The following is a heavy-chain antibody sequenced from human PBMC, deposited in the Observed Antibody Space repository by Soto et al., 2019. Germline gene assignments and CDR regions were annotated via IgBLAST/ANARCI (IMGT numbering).Heavy chain of an antibody. Sequence: EASVKVSCKASGGTFSSYAISWVRQAPGQGLEWMGGIIPIFGTANYAQKFQGRVTITADESTSTAYMELSSLRSEDTAVYYCARDSLHSSSWKMGSTPQFADAFDIWGQGTMVTVSS. CDR1: GGTFSSYA. CDR2: IIPIFGTA. D-gene: IGHD6-13*01. J-gene: IGHJ3*02. CDR3: ARDSLHSSSWKMGSTPQFADAFDI. V-gene: IGHV1-69*13.